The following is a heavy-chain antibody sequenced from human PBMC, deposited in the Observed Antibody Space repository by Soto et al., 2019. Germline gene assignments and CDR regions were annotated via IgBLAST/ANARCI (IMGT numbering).Heavy chain of an antibody. D-gene: IGHD6-19*01. J-gene: IGHJ4*02. V-gene: IGHV4-39*07. CDR2: IYYSKNT. CDR1: GGSISSSSNH. CDR3: ARVRYSYGTYSSGWYGDDY. Sequence: SETLSLTCTVSGGSISSSSNHWGWIRQPPGKGLEWIGNIYYSKNTYYNPSLKSRVTISVDTSKNQFSLKLTSVTAADTAVYYCARVRYSYGTYSSGWYGDDYWGQGTLVTVSS.